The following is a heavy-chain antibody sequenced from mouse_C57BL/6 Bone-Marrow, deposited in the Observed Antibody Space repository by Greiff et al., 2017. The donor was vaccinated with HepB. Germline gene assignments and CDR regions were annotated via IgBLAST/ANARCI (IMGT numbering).Heavy chain of an antibody. Sequence: VQLQQSGPGLVQPSQSLSITCTVSGFSLTSYGVHWVRQSPGKGLEWLGVIWRGGSTAYNAAFMSRLSITNDNTKSQVFFKMNSLQADDTAIYYCAKGEGTGYDDYAMDYWGQGTSVTVSS. J-gene: IGHJ4*01. V-gene: IGHV2-5*01. CDR3: AKGEGTGYDDYAMDY. D-gene: IGHD1-2*01. CDR2: IWRGGST. CDR1: GFSLTSYG.